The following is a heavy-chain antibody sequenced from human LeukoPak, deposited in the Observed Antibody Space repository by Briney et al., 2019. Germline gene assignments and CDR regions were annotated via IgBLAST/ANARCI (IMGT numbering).Heavy chain of an antibody. CDR2: MNPGSGNT. D-gene: IGHD3/OR15-3a*01. CDR1: GYTFTSYD. Sequence: ASVKVSCKASGYTFTSYDINWVRQATGQGLEWMGWMNPGSGNTGYAQKFQGRVTMTRNTSISTVYMEVSGLRSEDTAVYYCTRGGIIILGVATVVDYWGQGTLVTVSS. V-gene: IGHV1-8*01. J-gene: IGHJ4*02. CDR3: TRGGIIILGVATVVDY.